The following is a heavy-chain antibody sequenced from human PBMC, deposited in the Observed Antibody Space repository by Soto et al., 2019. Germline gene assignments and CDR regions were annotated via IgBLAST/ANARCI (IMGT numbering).Heavy chain of an antibody. V-gene: IGHV3-9*01. Sequence: PGGSLRLSCAASGFTFDDYAMHWVRLAPGKGLEWVSGISWNSGSTGYADSVKGRFTISRDNAKNSLYLQMNSLRAEDTALYYCAKSYSSSWYWFDPWGQGTLVTVSS. CDR2: ISWNSGST. CDR3: AKSYSSSWYWFDP. J-gene: IGHJ5*02. CDR1: GFTFDDYA. D-gene: IGHD6-13*01.